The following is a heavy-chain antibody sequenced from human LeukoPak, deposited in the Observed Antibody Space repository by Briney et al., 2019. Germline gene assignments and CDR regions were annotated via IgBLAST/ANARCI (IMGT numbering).Heavy chain of an antibody. V-gene: IGHV3-21*01. CDR3: ARATDTAMVHYYDY. Sequence: GGSLRLSCAASGFTFSSYSMNWVRQAPGKGLEWVSSISSSSSYIYYADSVKGRFTISRDNAKNSLYLQMNSLRAEDTAVYYCARATDTAMVHYYDYWGQGTLDTVSS. D-gene: IGHD5-18*01. CDR2: ISSSSSYI. CDR1: GFTFSSYS. J-gene: IGHJ4*02.